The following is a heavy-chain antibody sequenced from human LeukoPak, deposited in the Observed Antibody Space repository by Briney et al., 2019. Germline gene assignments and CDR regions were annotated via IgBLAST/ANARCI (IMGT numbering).Heavy chain of an antibody. J-gene: IGHJ3*02. D-gene: IGHD3-22*01. CDR3: ARDLSYDSSGYYRNDAFDI. V-gene: IGHV1-18*01. CDR1: GYTFTSYG. CDR2: ISAYNGNT. Sequence: GASVKVSCKAPGYTFTSYGISWVRQAPGQGLEWMGWISAYNGNTNYAQKLQGRVTMTTDTSTSTAYMELRSLRSDDTAVYYCARDLSYDSSGYYRNDAFDIWGQGTMVTVSS.